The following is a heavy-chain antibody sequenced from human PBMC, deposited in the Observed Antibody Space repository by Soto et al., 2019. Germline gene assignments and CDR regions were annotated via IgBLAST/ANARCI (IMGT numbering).Heavy chain of an antibody. CDR2: IYFSGST. CDR1: GGSVSSTGHY. Sequence: PSETLSLTCSVSGGSVSSTGHYWSCVRQPPGKGLEWIGHIYFSGSTNYRSSLKSRVIISSDTSKNQFSLKLTSVTAADTGVYYCAKEEGRGLDVWGQGTPVTVSS. CDR3: AKEEGRGLDV. V-gene: IGHV4-61*08. J-gene: IGHJ6*02.